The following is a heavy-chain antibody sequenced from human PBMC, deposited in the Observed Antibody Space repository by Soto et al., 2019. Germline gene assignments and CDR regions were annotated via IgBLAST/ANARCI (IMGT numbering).Heavy chain of an antibody. D-gene: IGHD3-10*01. CDR3: ARDRTPILWFGELLVGGMDV. CDR2: IIPIFGTA. V-gene: IGHV1-69*01. J-gene: IGHJ6*02. Sequence: SLMKSAWKAVGGAFSRYAMSWLLQTPGEVLEWVAGIIPIFGTANYAQKFQGRVTITADESTSTAYMELSSLRSEDTAVYYCARDRTPILWFGELLVGGMDVWGQGTTVTVSS. CDR1: GGAFSRYA.